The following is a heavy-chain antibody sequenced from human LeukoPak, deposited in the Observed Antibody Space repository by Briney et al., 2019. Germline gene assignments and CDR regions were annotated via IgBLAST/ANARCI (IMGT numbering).Heavy chain of an antibody. CDR3: ARGGSGWPIYFDY. V-gene: IGHV3-21*01. J-gene: IGHJ4*02. CDR1: GFTFTTHS. D-gene: IGHD6-19*01. Sequence: KPGGSLRLSCAASGFTFTTHSMNWVRQAPGKGLEWVSSISSSSSYIYYADSVKGRFTISRDNAKNSLYLQMNSLRAEDTAVYYCARGGSGWPIYFDYWGQGTLVTVSS. CDR2: ISSSSSYI.